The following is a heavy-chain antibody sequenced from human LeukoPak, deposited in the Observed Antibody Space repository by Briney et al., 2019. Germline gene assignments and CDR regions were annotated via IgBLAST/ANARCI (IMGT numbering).Heavy chain of an antibody. D-gene: IGHD3-3*01. CDR1: GGTFSSYA. V-gene: IGHV1-69*13. CDR3: AGFWSGYDYYYYYGMDV. CDR2: IIPIFGTA. Sequence: GASVKVSCKASGGTFSSYAISWVRQAPGQGLEWMGGIIPIFGTANYAQKFQGRVTITADESTSTAYMELSSLRSEDTAVYYCAGFWSGYDYYYYYGMDVWGQGTTVIVSS. J-gene: IGHJ6*02.